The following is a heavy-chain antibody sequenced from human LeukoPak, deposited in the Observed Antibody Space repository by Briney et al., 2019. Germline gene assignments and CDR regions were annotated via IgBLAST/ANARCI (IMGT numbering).Heavy chain of an antibody. Sequence: PSETLSLTCAVYGGSFSGYYWSWIRQPPGKGLEWIGEINHSGSTNYNPSLKSRVTISVDTSKNQFSLKLSSVTAADTAVYYCARGRGRAYCSGGSCYGRGAFDIRGQGTMVTVSS. CDR1: GGSFSGYY. D-gene: IGHD2-15*01. J-gene: IGHJ3*02. CDR2: INHSGST. CDR3: ARGRGRAYCSGGSCYGRGAFDI. V-gene: IGHV4-34*01.